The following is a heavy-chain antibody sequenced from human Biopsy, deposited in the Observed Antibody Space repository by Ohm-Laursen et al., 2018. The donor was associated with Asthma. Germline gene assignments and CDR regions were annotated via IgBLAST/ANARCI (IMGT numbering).Heavy chain of an antibody. CDR2: IYYSGST. D-gene: IGHD4-17*01. CDR1: GGSINIGDYY. Sequence: SQTLSPTCTVSGGSINIGDYYWSWIRQHPGKGLEWIGYIYYSGSTYYNPFLKSRVSILIDTSKNQFSLRLSSVTAADTAVYYCARTTYGDDGFDPWGRGTLVTASS. V-gene: IGHV4-31*03. J-gene: IGHJ5*02. CDR3: ARTTYGDDGFDP.